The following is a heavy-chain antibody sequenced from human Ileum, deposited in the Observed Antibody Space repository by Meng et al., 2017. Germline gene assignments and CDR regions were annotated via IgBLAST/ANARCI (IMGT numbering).Heavy chain of an antibody. V-gene: IGHV4-34*01. CDR2: INHSGST. CDR1: GGSFSGYY. Sequence: QVQLQQWGAGLLKPSETLSLTCAVYGGSFSGYYWSWIRQPPGKGLEWIGEINHSGSTNYNPSLKSRVTISVDTSKNQFSLKLSSVTAADTAVYYCSRTSYYDNSGYYPGWGQGTLVHVAS. D-gene: IGHD3-22*01. CDR3: SRTSYYDNSGYYPG. J-gene: IGHJ4*02.